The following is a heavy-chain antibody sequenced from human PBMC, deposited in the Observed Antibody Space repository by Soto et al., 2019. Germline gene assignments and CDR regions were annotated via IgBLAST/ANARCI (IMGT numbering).Heavy chain of an antibody. J-gene: IGHJ4*02. CDR3: ARDRGYSYGSFGY. D-gene: IGHD5-18*01. CDR1: GGSISGYY. Sequence: SETLSLTCIVSGGSISGYYWSWIRQPAGKELEWIGRIYSGGSTNYHPSLNSRGTMSVDTSKNLISLKLTSVTAADTAIYYCARDRGYSYGSFGYWVQGALVT. V-gene: IGHV4-4*07. CDR2: IYSGGST.